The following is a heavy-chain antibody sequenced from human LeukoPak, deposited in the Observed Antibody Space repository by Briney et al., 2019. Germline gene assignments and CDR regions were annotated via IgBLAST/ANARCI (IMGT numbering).Heavy chain of an antibody. J-gene: IGHJ4*02. CDR1: GFTFSSYG. D-gene: IGHD6-19*01. CDR3: ARDRDSSGWYEGFDY. Sequence: PGGYLSLSCAASGFTFSSYGMHWVRPAPGKGLEGVAVTWYDGSNKYYADSVKGRFTISRDNSKNTLYLQMNSLRADDTAVYYCARDRDSSGWYEGFDYWGQGTLVTVSS. V-gene: IGHV3-33*01. CDR2: TWYDGSNK.